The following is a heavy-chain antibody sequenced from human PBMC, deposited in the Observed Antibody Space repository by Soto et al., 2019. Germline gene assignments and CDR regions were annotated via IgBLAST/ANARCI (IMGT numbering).Heavy chain of an antibody. J-gene: IGHJ5*01. CDR2: MHYSGST. D-gene: IGHD3-10*01. Sequence: PSETLSLTCTVSGGSIRATRYYWAWIRQPPGKGLQWIGNMHYSGSTYYNPSLQSRVTMSVDTSKNQFSLNLSSVTAADTAVYYCARYYYSSGSSLFDYWGQGTLVTVSS. V-gene: IGHV4-39*01. CDR1: GGSIRATRYY. CDR3: ARYYYSSGSSLFDY.